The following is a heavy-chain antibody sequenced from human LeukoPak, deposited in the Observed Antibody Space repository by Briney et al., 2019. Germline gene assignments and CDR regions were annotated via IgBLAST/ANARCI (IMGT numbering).Heavy chain of an antibody. D-gene: IGHD5-12*01. J-gene: IGHJ5*02. V-gene: IGHV1-18*01. CDR3: AREGSAVATYNWFDP. CDR1: GYTFTSYG. Sequence: ASVKVSCKSSGYTFTSYGISWVRQAPGQGLEWMGWISTYNGNTKYAQKFQGRVTMTTDTSTTTAYMELRSLRSDDTAVYYCAREGSAVATYNWFDPWGQGTLVTVSS. CDR2: ISTYNGNT.